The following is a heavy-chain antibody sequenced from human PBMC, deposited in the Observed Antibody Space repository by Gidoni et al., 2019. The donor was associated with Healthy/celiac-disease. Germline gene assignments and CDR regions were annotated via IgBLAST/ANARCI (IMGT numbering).Heavy chain of an antibody. J-gene: IGHJ4*02. CDR2: ISSSSSTI. Sequence: EVKLVESGGGLVQPGGSLRLSCAASGFTFSSCNMNWVRQAPGKGLEWVSYISSSSSTIYYADSVKGRFTISRDNAKNSLYLQMNSLRDEDTAVYYCSSRRGRDFWSGYYWDWGQGTLVTVSS. CDR3: SSRRGRDFWSGYYWD. CDR1: GFTFSSCN. V-gene: IGHV3-48*02. D-gene: IGHD3-3*01.